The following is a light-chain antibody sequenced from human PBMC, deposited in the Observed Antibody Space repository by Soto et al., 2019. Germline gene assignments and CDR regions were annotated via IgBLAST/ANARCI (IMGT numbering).Light chain of an antibody. J-gene: IGLJ2*01. V-gene: IGLV2-14*03. CDR1: SSDVGGYNY. CDR3: SSYTSSSTVV. Sequence: QSVLTQPASVSGSPGQSITISCTGSSSDVGGYNYVSWYQHHPGKAPKLMIYDVSNRPSGVSNRFSGSNSGNTASLTISGLQADDEADYYCSSYTSSSTVVFGGGTKLTVL. CDR2: DVS.